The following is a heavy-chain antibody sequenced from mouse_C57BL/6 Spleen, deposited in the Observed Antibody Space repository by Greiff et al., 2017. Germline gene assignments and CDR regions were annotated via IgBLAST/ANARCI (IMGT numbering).Heavy chain of an antibody. V-gene: IGHV1-76*01. Sequence: QVQLQQSGAELVRPGASVKLSCKASGYTFTDYYINWVKQRPGQGLEWIARIYPGSGNTYYNEKFKGKATLTADKSSSTAYMQLSILTSEVSAVYFCATTMVTYYFDYWHQGTTLTVSS. J-gene: IGHJ2*01. CDR2: IYPGSGNT. D-gene: IGHD2-2*01. CDR1: GYTFTDYY. CDR3: ATTMVTYYFDY.